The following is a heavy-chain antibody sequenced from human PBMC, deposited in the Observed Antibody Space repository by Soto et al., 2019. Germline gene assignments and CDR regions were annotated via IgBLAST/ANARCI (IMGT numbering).Heavy chain of an antibody. Sequence: PGGSLSLSCAASGFTFSSYAMSWVRQAPGKGLECGSAIRCSGGSTYYADSVTGRLTISSDNSKSKVYLQFDRLGPWDTAVYYCAKVGVRRVPSYFNMDVWGQWTTGTVSS. V-gene: IGHV3-23*01. CDR3: AKVGVRRVPSYFNMDV. D-gene: IGHD2-2*01. J-gene: IGHJ6*02. CDR1: GFTFSSYA. CDR2: IRCSGGST.